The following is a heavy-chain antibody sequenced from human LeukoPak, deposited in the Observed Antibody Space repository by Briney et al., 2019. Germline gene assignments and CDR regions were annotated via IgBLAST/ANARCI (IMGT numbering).Heavy chain of an antibody. CDR2: ISGSGGST. V-gene: IGHV3-23*01. Sequence: PGASLRLSCAASGFTFSSYAMSWVRQAPGKGLEWVSAISGSGGSTYYAGSVKGRFTISRDNSKNTLYLQMNSLRAEDTAVYYCAKDQAIFGVVLSWGQGTLVTVSS. CDR1: GFTFSSYA. D-gene: IGHD3-3*01. J-gene: IGHJ5*02. CDR3: AKDQAIFGVVLS.